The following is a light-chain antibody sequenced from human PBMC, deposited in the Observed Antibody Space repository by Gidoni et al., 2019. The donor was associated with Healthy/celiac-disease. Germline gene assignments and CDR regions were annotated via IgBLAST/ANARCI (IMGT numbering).Light chain of an antibody. CDR1: QSISSY. J-gene: IGKJ2*02. CDR2: AAS. CDR3: QQSYSTPRT. Sequence: DIQMTQSPSSLSASVGDSVTITCRASQSISSYLNWYPQKPGKAPKLLIYAASSLQSGVPSRFSGSGSGTDFTLTISSLQPEDFATYYCQQSYSTPRTFGQGTKLEIK. V-gene: IGKV1-39*01.